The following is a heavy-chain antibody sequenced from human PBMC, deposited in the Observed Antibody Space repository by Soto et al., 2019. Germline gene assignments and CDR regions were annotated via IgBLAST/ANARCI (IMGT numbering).Heavy chain of an antibody. J-gene: IGHJ4*02. V-gene: IGHV4-59*01. CDR3: ARGHPFDY. CDR2: ISFGGST. Sequence: KTSVTLSLTCTVSGGSISSYYWSWIRQPPGKGLEWIAGISFGGSTNYNPSLKTRVTISVDTSKNHFSLKVSSVSAAETAVYYCARGHPFDYWGQGTLVTVSS. CDR1: GGSISSYY.